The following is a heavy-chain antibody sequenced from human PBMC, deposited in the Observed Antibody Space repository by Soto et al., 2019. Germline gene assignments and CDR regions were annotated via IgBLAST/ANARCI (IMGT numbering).Heavy chain of an antibody. CDR2: INAGNGNR. J-gene: IGHJ5*02. CDR3: ARGAPVVPAAISSWFDP. V-gene: IGHV1-3*01. CDR1: GYTFTSYA. Sequence: GASVKVSCKASGYTFTSYAMHWVRQAPGQRLEWMGWINAGNGNRKYSQKFQGRVTITRDTSASTAYMELSSLRSEDTAVYYCARGAPVVPAAISSWFDPWGQRTLVTVSS. D-gene: IGHD2-2*02.